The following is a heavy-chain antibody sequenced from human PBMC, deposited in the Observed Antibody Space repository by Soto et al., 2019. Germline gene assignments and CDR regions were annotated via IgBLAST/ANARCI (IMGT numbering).Heavy chain of an antibody. CDR3: ARGSDESWQLVRGWFDP. J-gene: IGHJ5*02. CDR1: GYTFTSYD. D-gene: IGHD6-6*01. V-gene: IGHV1-8*01. Sequence: ASVKVSCKASGYTFTSYDINWVRQATGQGLEWMGWMNPNSGNTGYAQKFQGRVTMTRNTSISTAYMELSSLRSEDTAVYYCARGSDESWQLVRGWFDPWGQGTLVTVSS. CDR2: MNPNSGNT.